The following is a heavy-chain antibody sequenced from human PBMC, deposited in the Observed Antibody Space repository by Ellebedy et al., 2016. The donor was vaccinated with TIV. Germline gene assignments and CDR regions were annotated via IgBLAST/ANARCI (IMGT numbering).Heavy chain of an antibody. V-gene: IGHV1-18*01. CDR2: ISAYNGIT. Sequence: AASVKVSCKASGYTFSSFGITWVRQAPGQGLEWMGWISAYNGITNYAQNFQGRVTMTTDTFTSTAYMELRSLRSDDTAVYYCARYCNSTTCSNWFDPWGQGTLVTVSS. D-gene: IGHD2-2*01. J-gene: IGHJ5*02. CDR3: ARYCNSTTCSNWFDP. CDR1: GYTFSSFG.